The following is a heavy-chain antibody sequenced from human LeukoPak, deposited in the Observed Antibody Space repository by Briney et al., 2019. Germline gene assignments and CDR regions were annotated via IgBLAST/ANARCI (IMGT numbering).Heavy chain of an antibody. CDR2: IYPGDSDT. D-gene: IGHD3-22*01. Sequence: GESLKISCKGSGYSFTNFWIGWVRQMPGKGLEWMGIIYPGDSDTRYSPSLQGQVTISADKSITTVYLQWSSLKASDTAMYYCARHVRNYYNTPDAFDIWGQGTMVTVSS. J-gene: IGHJ3*02. V-gene: IGHV5-51*01. CDR1: GYSFTNFW. CDR3: ARHVRNYYNTPDAFDI.